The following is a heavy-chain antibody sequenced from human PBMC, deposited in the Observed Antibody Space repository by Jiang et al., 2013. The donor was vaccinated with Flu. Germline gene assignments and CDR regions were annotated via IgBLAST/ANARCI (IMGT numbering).Heavy chain of an antibody. D-gene: IGHD3-10*01. CDR1: GDSVRSGSHY. V-gene: IGHV4-61*01. CDR3: AAKGLLWFGESHLDY. J-gene: IGHJ4*02. Sequence: GPGLVKPSETLSLTCTVSGDSVRSGSHYWSWIRQSPGKGPEWLGDIYYTGSTKYNPSLKSRVTISVDTSKNQFSLKLRSTTAADTAVYYCAAKGLLWFGESHLDYVGPGNPGHRLL. CDR2: IYYTGST.